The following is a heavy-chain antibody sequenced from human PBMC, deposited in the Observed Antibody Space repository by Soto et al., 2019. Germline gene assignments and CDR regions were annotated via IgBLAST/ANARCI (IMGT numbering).Heavy chain of an antibody. J-gene: IGHJ4*02. CDR2: SYYSGST. V-gene: IGHV4-31*03. D-gene: IGHD2-15*01. CDR1: GGSISSGGYY. CDR3: ARATCSGGSCHFDY. Sequence: QVQLQESGPGLVKPSQTLSLTCTVSGGSISSGGYYWSWIRQHPGKGLEWIGYSYYSGSTYYNPYLKSRVTISVDTSKNQFSLKLSSVTAADTAVYYCARATCSGGSCHFDYWCQGTLVTVSS.